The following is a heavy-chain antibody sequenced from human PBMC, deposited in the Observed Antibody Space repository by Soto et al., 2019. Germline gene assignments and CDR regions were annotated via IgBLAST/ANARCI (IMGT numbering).Heavy chain of an antibody. D-gene: IGHD6-13*01. CDR2: IYYSGST. Sequence: SETLSLTCTVSGGSISSYYWSWIRQPPGKGLEWIGYIYYSGSTNYNPSLKSRVTISADTSKNQFSLKLSSVTAADTAVYYCARRLTAGPYYYYYYMDVWGKGTTVTVSS. J-gene: IGHJ6*03. CDR1: GGSISSYY. V-gene: IGHV4-59*08. CDR3: ARRLTAGPYYYYYYMDV.